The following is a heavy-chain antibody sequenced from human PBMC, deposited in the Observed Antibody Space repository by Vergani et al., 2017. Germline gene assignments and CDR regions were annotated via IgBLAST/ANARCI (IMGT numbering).Heavy chain of an antibody. V-gene: IGHV1-3*01. CDR3: ARDKGSSSHVGY. CDR2: INAGNGNT. CDR1: GYTFTSYA. Sequence: QVQLVQSGAEVKKPGASVKVSCKASGYTFTSYAMHWVRQAPGQRLEWMGWINAGNGNTKYSQKFQGRVTITRDTSASTAYMELSSLRSEGTAVYYCARDKGSSSHVGYWGQGTLVTVSS. J-gene: IGHJ4*02. D-gene: IGHD6-13*01.